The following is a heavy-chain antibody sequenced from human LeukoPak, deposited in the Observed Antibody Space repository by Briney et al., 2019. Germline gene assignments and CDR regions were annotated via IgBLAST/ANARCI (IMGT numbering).Heavy chain of an antibody. CDR1: GYTFTRYY. D-gene: IGHD2-15*01. V-gene: IGHV1-2*02. Sequence: ASVKVSCKASGYTFTRYYLHWVRQAPGQGLEWMGWINPNSGGTNYAQKFQGRVTMTRDTSISTAYMELSRLRSDDTAVYYCARGSRRIVVVVAALNWFDPWGQGTLVTVSS. CDR2: INPNSGGT. J-gene: IGHJ5*02. CDR3: ARGSRRIVVVVAALNWFDP.